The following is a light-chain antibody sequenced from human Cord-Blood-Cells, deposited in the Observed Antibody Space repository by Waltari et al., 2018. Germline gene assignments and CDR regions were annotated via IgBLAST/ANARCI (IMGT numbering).Light chain of an antibody. V-gene: IGLV2-11*01. J-gene: IGLJ3*02. CDR1: TSDVGGYNY. Sequence: QSALTQPRSVSGSPGQSVTISCTGTTSDVGGYNYVSWYQQHPGKAPKLMSYDVSKRPSGVPDRFSGSKSGNTAYLTISGLQAEDEADYYCCSYAGSYTWVFGGGTKLTVL. CDR2: DVS. CDR3: CSYAGSYTWV.